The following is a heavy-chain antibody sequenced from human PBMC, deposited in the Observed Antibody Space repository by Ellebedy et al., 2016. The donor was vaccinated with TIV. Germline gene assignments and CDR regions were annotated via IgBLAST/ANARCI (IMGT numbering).Heavy chain of an antibody. V-gene: IGHV1-69*13. CDR1: GGTFNIHG. CDR2: IIPIFGTV. CDR3: ARDQRAADYDSSDYSWYFDV. Sequence: AASVKVSCKASGGTFNIHGISWVRQAPGQGLEWMGGIIPIFGTVKYAQKFQDRVTITADESTSTDYMELRSLRYEDTAVYYCARDQRAADYDSSDYSWYFDVWGRGTLVTVSS. J-gene: IGHJ2*01. D-gene: IGHD3-22*01.